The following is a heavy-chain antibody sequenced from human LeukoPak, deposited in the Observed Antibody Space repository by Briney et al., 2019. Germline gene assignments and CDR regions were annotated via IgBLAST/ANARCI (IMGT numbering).Heavy chain of an antibody. CDR3: ARDIPEEGWSTQANWYFDL. CDR1: GGSISSGGYY. J-gene: IGHJ2*01. V-gene: IGHV4-61*08. CDR2: IYYSGST. D-gene: IGHD5/OR15-5a*01. Sequence: PSETLSLTCTVSGGSISSGGYYWSWIRQPPGKGLEWIGYIYYSGSTNYNPSLKSRVTISVDTSKNQFSLKLSSVTAADTAVYYCARDIPEEGWSTQANWYFDLWGRGTLVTVSS.